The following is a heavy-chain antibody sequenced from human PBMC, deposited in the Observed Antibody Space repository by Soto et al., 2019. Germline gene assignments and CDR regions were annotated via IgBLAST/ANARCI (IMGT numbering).Heavy chain of an antibody. V-gene: IGHV3-11*01. CDR2: ISSSGSTI. J-gene: IGHJ5*02. CDR3: ASDKGLYSHKWLVRVNWFDT. Sequence: GGSLRLSCAASGFTFSDYYMSWIRQAPGKGLEWVSYISSSGSTIYYADSVKGRFTISRDNAKNSLYLQMNSLRAEDTAVYYCASDKGLYSHKWLVRVNWFDTWGQGTLVTVSS. CDR1: GFTFSDYY. D-gene: IGHD6-19*01.